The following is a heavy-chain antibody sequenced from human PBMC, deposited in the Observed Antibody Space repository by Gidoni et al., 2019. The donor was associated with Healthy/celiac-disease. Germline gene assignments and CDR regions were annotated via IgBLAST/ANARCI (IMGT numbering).Heavy chain of an antibody. D-gene: IGHD2-2*02. V-gene: IGHV3-15*07. CDR1: GFTFSNAW. J-gene: IGHJ3*02. CDR2: IKSKTDGGTT. CDR3: TTDPASLYHDAFDI. Sequence: EVQLVESGGGLVKPGGSLRLSCAASGFTFSNAWMNWVRQAPGKGLEWVGRIKSKTDGGTTDYAAPVKGRFTISRDDSKNTLYLQMNSLKTEDTAVYYCTTDPASLYHDAFDIWGQGTMVTVSS.